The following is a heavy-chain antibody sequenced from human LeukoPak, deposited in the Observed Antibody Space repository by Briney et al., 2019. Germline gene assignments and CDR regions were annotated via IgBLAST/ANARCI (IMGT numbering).Heavy chain of an antibody. J-gene: IGHJ6*02. CDR1: GFTFDDYA. D-gene: IGHD2-2*01. Sequence: GRSLRLSCAASGFTFDDYAMHWVRQAPGKGLEWVSGISWNSGSIGYADSVKGRFTISRDNAKNSLYLQMNSLRAEDTALYYCAKGPGYYYGMDVWDQGTTVTVSS. V-gene: IGHV3-9*01. CDR2: ISWNSGSI. CDR3: AKGPGYYYGMDV.